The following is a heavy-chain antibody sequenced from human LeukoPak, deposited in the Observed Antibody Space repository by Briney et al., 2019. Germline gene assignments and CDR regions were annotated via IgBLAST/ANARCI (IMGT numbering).Heavy chain of an antibody. Sequence: ASVKVSCKASGGTFSSYAISWVRQAPGQGLEWMGWINPNSGGTNYAQKFQGRVTMTRDTSISTAYMELSRLRSDDTAVYYCAEFRGANTWGQGTLVTVSS. CDR1: GGTFSSYA. CDR2: INPNSGGT. J-gene: IGHJ5*02. V-gene: IGHV1-2*02. CDR3: AEFRGANT. D-gene: IGHD1-26*01.